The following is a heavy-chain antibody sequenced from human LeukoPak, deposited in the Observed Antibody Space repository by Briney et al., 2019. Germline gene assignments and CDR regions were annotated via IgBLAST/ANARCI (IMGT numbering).Heavy chain of an antibody. CDR3: ARHGYSYGMDV. V-gene: IGHV4-59*08. CDR2: FYHSGIT. Sequence: SETLSLTCTVSGGSISSYYWSWIRQPPGKGLEWIGYFYHSGITKYNPSLKSRVTISVDTSKNQFSLKLSSVTAADTAVYYCARHGYSYGMDVWGQGTTVTVSS. D-gene: IGHD3-22*01. CDR1: GGSISSYY. J-gene: IGHJ6*02.